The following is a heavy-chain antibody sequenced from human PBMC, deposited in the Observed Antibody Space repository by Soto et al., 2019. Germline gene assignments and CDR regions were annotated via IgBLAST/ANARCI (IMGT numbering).Heavy chain of an antibody. J-gene: IGHJ4*02. D-gene: IGHD1-26*01. V-gene: IGHV1-18*01. CDR1: GYTFTSYG. CDR3: ARVSYSGGSHGIDY. Sequence: ASVKVSCKVSGYTFTSYGISWVRQAPGQGLEWMGWISAYNGNTNYAQKLQGRVTMTTDTSTSTAYMELRSLRSDDTAVYYCARVSYSGGSHGIDYWGQGTLVTVSS. CDR2: ISAYNGNT.